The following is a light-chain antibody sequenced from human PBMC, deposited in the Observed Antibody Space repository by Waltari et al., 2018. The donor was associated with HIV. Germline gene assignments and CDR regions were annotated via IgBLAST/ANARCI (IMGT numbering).Light chain of an antibody. CDR2: DVS. Sequence: QSALTHPRSVSGSPGQSVTISCTGTSSDVGGYKYVSWYQQHPGTAPKLMIYDVSKRPSGVPDRFSGSKSGNTASLTISGLQAEYEADYYCCSYAGSYNYVFGTGTKVTVL. V-gene: IGLV2-11*01. J-gene: IGLJ1*01. CDR3: CSYAGSYNYV. CDR1: SSDVGGYKY.